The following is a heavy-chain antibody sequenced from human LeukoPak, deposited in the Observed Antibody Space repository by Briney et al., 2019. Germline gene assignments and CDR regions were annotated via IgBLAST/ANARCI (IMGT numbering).Heavy chain of an antibody. CDR3: ASRYYYDSRGYAFDI. V-gene: IGHV1-2*02. J-gene: IGHJ3*02. D-gene: IGHD3-22*01. Sequence: GASVKVSCTASGYTFTGYYMHWVRQAPGQGLEWMGWINPNSGGTNYAQKFQGRVTMTRDTSISTAYMELSRLRSDDTAVYYCASRYYYDSRGYAFDIWGQGTMVTVSS. CDR1: GYTFTGYY. CDR2: INPNSGGT.